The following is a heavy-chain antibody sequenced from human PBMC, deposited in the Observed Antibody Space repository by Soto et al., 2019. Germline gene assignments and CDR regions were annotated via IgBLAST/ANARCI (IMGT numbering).Heavy chain of an antibody. CDR2: IWYDGSNK. V-gene: IGHV3-33*01. J-gene: IGHJ4*02. CDR3: ARDRGTTNYQLDY. D-gene: IGHD2-2*01. CDR1: GLTFSGNG. Sequence: ESGGGVVQPGGSVRLSCAVSGLTFSGNGFHWVRQAPGRGLEWVALIWYDGSNKYYADSVKGRFTVSRDDSKNTLYLEMNSLRVEDTAVYYCARDRGTTNYQLDYWGQGTLVSVSS.